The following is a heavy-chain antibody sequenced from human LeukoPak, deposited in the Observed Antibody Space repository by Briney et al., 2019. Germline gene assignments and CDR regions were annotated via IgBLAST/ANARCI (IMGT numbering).Heavy chain of an antibody. CDR2: ISAYNGNT. CDR3: ARDTDYRYYRRGFEP. V-gene: IGHV1-18*01. J-gene: IGHJ5*02. Sequence: ASVKVSCKASGYTFTSYGISWVRQAPGQGLEWMGWISAYNGNTNYAQKLQGRVTMTTDTSTSTAYMELRSLRSDDTAVYYCARDTDYRYYRRGFEPWGQGTLGTGSP. D-gene: IGHD4-17*01. CDR1: GYTFTSYG.